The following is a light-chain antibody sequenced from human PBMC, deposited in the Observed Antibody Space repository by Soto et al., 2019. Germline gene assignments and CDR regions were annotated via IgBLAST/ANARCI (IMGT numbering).Light chain of an antibody. CDR2: EVN. V-gene: IGLV2-8*01. CDR3: SSYAGRNNYV. J-gene: IGLJ1*01. Sequence: QSALTQPPSASGSPGQSVTISCTGTSSVVGNYDSVSWYQHHPGKAPQAVIYEVNKRPSGVPDRFSGSKSGNTASLTVSGLQAEDEGDYYCSSYAGRNNYVFGTGTKVTVL. CDR1: SSVVGNYDS.